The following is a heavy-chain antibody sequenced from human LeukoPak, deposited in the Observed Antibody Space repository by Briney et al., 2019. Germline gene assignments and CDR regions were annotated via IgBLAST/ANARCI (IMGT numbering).Heavy chain of an antibody. D-gene: IGHD2-2*01. CDR1: GGSISSYY. Sequence: PPETLSLTCTVSGGSISSYYWSWIRQPAGKGLEWIGRIYTSGSTNYNPSLKSRVTMSVDTSKNQFSLKLSSVTAADTAVYYCAGEATALGYCSSTSCQPFDYWGQGTLVTVSS. J-gene: IGHJ4*02. V-gene: IGHV4-4*07. CDR3: AGEATALGYCSSTSCQPFDY. CDR2: IYTSGST.